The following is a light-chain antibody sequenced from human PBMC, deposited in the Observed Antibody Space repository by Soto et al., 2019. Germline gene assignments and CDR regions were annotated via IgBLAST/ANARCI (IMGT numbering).Light chain of an antibody. CDR3: HQRQYWPPIT. CDR2: GAS. CDR1: QSVSSN. J-gene: IGKJ5*01. Sequence: EIVMTHSPDTLSLSPLEIATLSFRSSQSVSSNLAWCQQTPGQAPRLLIYGASTRATGIPARFSGSGSGTDFTLTISSLEPEDFAVYYCHQRQYWPPITFGQGTRLEIK. V-gene: IGKV3-15*01.